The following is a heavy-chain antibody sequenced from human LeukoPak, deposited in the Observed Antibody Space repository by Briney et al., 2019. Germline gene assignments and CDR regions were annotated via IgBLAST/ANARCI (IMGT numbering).Heavy chain of an antibody. CDR2: INPGGGST. D-gene: IGHD3-10*01. CDR3: ARDEHYVSGSYGYYLYGMDV. V-gene: IGHV1-46*01. J-gene: IGHJ6*02. Sequence: ASVKVSCKASGYTFANDYIHWVRQAPGQGLEWMWIINPGGGSTTYAEKFEGRVTMTRDTAASTVYMQLSSLRSEDTALYYCARDEHYVSGSYGYYLYGMDVWRQGPTVTVSS. CDR1: GYTFANDY.